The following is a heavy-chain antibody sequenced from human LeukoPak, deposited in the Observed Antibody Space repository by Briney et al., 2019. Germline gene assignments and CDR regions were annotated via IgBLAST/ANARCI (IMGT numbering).Heavy chain of an antibody. J-gene: IGHJ4*02. D-gene: IGHD1-20*01. Sequence: PGGSLRLSCAASGFTFSSYWMSWVRQAPGKGPEWVASIKQDGSEKYYVDSVKGRFTISRDNAKNSLYLQMNSLRAEDTAVYYCARDITASWPYYFDYWGQGTLVTVSS. V-gene: IGHV3-7*01. CDR1: GFTFSSYW. CDR2: IKQDGSEK. CDR3: ARDITASWPYYFDY.